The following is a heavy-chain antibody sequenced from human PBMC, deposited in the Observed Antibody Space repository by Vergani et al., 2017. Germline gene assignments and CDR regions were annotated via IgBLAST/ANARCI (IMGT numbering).Heavy chain of an antibody. CDR3: ASSRGYYATTHSFDY. CDR1: GFTFSSYA. D-gene: IGHD3-10*01. J-gene: IGHJ4*02. CDR2: IWYDGSNK. Sequence: QVQLVESGGGVVQPGRSLRLSCAASGFTFSSYAMHWVRQAPGKGLEWVAVIWYDGSNKYYADSVKGRFTISRDNSKNPLYLQMNSLRAEDTAVYYCASSRGYYATTHSFDYWGQGTLVTVSS. V-gene: IGHV3-33*01.